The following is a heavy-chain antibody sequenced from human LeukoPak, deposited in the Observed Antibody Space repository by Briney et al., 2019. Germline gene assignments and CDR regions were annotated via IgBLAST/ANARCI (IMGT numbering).Heavy chain of an antibody. CDR1: GGSISSYY. CDR2: IYTSGST. J-gene: IGHJ6*03. D-gene: IGHD6-13*01. CDR3: ARTLAGYSSSSYYYYYMDV. V-gene: IGHV4-4*07. Sequence: PSETLSLTCTVSGGSISSYYWSWIRQPAGKGLEWIGRIYTSGSTNYNPSLRSRVTMSVATSKNQFSLKLSSVTAADTAVYYCARTLAGYSSSSYYYYYMDVWGKGTTVTVSS.